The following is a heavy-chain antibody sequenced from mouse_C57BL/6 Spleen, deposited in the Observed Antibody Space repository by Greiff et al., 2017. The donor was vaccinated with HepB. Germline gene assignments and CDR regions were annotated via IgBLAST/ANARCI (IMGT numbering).Heavy chain of an antibody. J-gene: IGHJ2*01. CDR2: IHPNSGST. CDR1: GYTFTSYW. Sequence: VQLQQPGAELVKPGASVKLSCKASGYTFTSYWMHWVKQRPGQGLEWIGMIHPNSGSTNYNEKFKSKATLTVDKSSSTAYMQRSSLTSEDSAVYYCARSLTGTLVDYWGQGTTLTVSS. D-gene: IGHD4-1*01. V-gene: IGHV1-64*01. CDR3: ARSLTGTLVDY.